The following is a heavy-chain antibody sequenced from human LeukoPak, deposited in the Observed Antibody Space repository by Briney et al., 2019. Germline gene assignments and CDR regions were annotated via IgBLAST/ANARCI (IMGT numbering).Heavy chain of an antibody. CDR2: ISYSGST. D-gene: IGHD3-10*01. V-gene: IGHV4-59*01. J-gene: IGHJ6*02. CDR1: GGSISSYY. Sequence: SETLSLTCTVSGGSISSYYWSWIRQPPGKGLEWIGFISYSGSTNYNPSLKSRVTISVDTSKNQFSLKLSSVTAADTAVYYCAREAVAGGSGSNYYYYGVDVWGQGTLVTVSS. CDR3: AREAVAGGSGSNYYYYGVDV.